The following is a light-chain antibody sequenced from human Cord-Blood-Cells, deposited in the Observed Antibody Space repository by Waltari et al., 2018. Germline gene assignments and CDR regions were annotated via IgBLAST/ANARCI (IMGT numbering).Light chain of an antibody. CDR3: SSYAGSNNYV. V-gene: IGLV2-8*01. J-gene: IGLJ1*01. CDR2: EVS. CDR1: RSDVGGYNY. Sequence: QSALTQPPSASGSPGQSAPISCTGTRSDVGGYNYVTWYQQHPGKAPKLMIYEVSKRPSGVPDRFSGSKSGNTASLTVSGLQAEDEADYYCSSYAGSNNYVFGTGTKVTVL.